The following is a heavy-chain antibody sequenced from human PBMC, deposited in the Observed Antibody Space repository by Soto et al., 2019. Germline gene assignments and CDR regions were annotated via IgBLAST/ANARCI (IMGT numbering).Heavy chain of an antibody. CDR1: GYTFTSYG. V-gene: IGHV1-18*01. Sequence: ASVKVSWKSSGYTFTSYGISWVRQDPGQGLEWMGWISAYNGNTNYAQKLQGRVTMTTDTSTSTAYMELRSLRSDDTAVYYCARLPGYCSSTSCHGYYYYGMDVWGQGTTVTVSS. J-gene: IGHJ6*02. CDR3: ARLPGYCSSTSCHGYYYYGMDV. CDR2: ISAYNGNT. D-gene: IGHD2-2*03.